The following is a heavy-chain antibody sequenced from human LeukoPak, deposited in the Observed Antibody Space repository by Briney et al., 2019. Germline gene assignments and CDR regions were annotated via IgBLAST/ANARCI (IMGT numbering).Heavy chain of an antibody. Sequence: PGGSLRLSCAASGFTFSNYWMHWVRQAPGKGLVWVSRINGDGSATAYADSVKGRFTISRDNAKNTVYLQMSSLRVEDTGVYYCATTTVTTGPWGQGTLVTVSS. V-gene: IGHV3-74*01. CDR2: INGDGSAT. CDR3: ATTTVTTGP. D-gene: IGHD4-17*01. CDR1: GFTFSNYW. J-gene: IGHJ5*02.